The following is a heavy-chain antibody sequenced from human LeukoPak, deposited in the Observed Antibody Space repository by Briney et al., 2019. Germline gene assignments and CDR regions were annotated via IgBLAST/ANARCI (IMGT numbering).Heavy chain of an antibody. J-gene: IGHJ4*02. CDR3: ARLDVSIADRRYFDY. V-gene: IGHV2-70*11. D-gene: IGHD6-6*01. CDR2: IDWDDDK. CDR1: GFSLSTSGMC. Sequence: SGPALVKPTQTLTLTCTYSGFSLSTSGMCVSWIRQPPGKALEWLARIDWDDDKYYSTSLKTRLTISKDTSKNQVVLTMTNMDPVDTATYYCARLDVSIADRRYFDYWGQGILVTVSS.